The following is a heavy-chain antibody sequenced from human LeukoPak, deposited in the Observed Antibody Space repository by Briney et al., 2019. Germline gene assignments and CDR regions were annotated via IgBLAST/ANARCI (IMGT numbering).Heavy chain of an antibody. J-gene: IGHJ2*01. D-gene: IGHD5-18*01. CDR2: IYYSGST. Sequence: SETLSLTCTVSGGSISSSSYYWGWIRQPPGKGLEWIGSIYYSGSTYYNPSLKSRVTISVDTSKNQFSLKLSSVTAADTAVYYCARVVVGYSYVYWYFDLWGRGTLVTVSS. CDR3: ARVVVGYSYVYWYFDL. CDR1: GGSISSSSYY. V-gene: IGHV4-39*01.